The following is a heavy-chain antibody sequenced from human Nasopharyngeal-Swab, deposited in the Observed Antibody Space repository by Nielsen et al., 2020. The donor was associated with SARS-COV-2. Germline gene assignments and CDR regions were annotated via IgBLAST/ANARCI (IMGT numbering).Heavy chain of an antibody. CDR2: IWYDGSNK. CDR3: AKDRDSADDSDDYYHYYGMDV. V-gene: IGHV3-33*06. J-gene: IGHJ6*02. CDR1: GFTFSSYG. Sequence: GESLKISCAASGFTFSSYGMHWVRQAPGKGLEWVAVIWYDGSNKYYADSVKGRFTISRDNSKNTVNLQMNSLRVEDTAIYYCAKDRDSADDSDDYYHYYGMDVWGQGTTVTVSS. D-gene: IGHD5-12*01.